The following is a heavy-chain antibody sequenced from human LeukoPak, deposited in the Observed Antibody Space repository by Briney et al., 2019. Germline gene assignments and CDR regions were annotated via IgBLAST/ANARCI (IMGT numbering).Heavy chain of an antibody. Sequence: GSLRLSCAASGFTFSSYSMNWVRQAPGRGLEWVSSISVSSTYIHYADSIKGRFTISRDNAKNSLYLQMNSLRAEDTAVYYCARDLRSSGWYYFDFWGQGTLVTVSS. J-gene: IGHJ4*02. CDR1: GFTFSSYS. D-gene: IGHD6-19*01. V-gene: IGHV3-21*01. CDR2: ISVSSTYI. CDR3: ARDLRSSGWYYFDF.